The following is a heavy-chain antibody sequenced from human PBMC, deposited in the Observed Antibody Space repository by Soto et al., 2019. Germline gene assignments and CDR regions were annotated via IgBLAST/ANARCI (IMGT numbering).Heavy chain of an antibody. Sequence: PSETLSLTCAVYGGSFSGYYWSWIRQPPGKGLEWIGEINHSGNTNYNPSLKSRVTISVDTSKNQFSLKLSSVTAADTAVYYCARREVAGDKNFDYWGQGTLVTVSS. CDR3: ARREVAGDKNFDY. V-gene: IGHV4-34*01. CDR1: GGSFSGYY. CDR2: INHSGNT. J-gene: IGHJ4*02. D-gene: IGHD4-17*01.